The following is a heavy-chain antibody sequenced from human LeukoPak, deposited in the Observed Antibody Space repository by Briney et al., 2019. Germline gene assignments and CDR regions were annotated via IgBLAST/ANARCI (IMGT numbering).Heavy chain of an antibody. CDR1: GFTFSSSW. Sequence: PGGSLRLSCAASGFTFSSSWMSWVRQAPGKGLEWVANIKQDGSEKYYVGSVKGRFTISRDNAKNSLYLQVDSLRAEDTAVYYRARDGPYSTSATHPPWGQGTLVTVSS. D-gene: IGHD6-6*01. CDR2: IKQDGSEK. V-gene: IGHV3-7*03. CDR3: ARDGPYSTSATHPP. J-gene: IGHJ5*02.